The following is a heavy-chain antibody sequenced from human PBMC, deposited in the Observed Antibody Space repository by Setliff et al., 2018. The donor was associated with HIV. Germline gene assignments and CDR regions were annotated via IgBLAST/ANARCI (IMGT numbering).Heavy chain of an antibody. CDR3: ARKLLTRPNYYGMEV. J-gene: IGHJ6*02. V-gene: IGHV3-21*01. D-gene: IGHD2-15*01. Sequence: GGSLRLSCAASGFTFSSYSMNWVRQAPGKGLEWVSSISSSSSYIYYADSVKGRFTISRDNAKNSLYLQMNSLRAEDTAVYYCARKLLTRPNYYGMEVWGQGTTVTVSS. CDR2: ISSSSSYI. CDR1: GFTFSSYS.